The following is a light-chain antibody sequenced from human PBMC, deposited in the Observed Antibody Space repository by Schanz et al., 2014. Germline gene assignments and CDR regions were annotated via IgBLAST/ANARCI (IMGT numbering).Light chain of an antibody. Sequence: IQMTQSPSTLSASVGDRVTITCRASQSISTWLAWYQQKPGKAPKVLIYDASNLESGVPSRFSGSGSGTEFTLTISSLQPDDFATYYCQQYNSYWGFGQGTKVEIK. CDR3: QQYNSYWG. J-gene: IGKJ1*01. CDR1: QSISTW. V-gene: IGKV1-5*01. CDR2: DAS.